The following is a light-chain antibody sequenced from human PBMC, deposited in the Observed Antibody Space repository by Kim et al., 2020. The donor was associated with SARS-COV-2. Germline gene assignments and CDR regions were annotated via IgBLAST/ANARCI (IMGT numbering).Light chain of an antibody. J-gene: IGKJ1*01. Sequence: IWITQSPSSLSASTGDRVTIICRASQGISTYLAWYQQKPGKAPNLLIYGASTLQSGVPSRFSGSGSGTNFTLTITCLQSEDFATYYCHQYYTYPRTFGQGTKVDIK. CDR2: GAS. CDR1: QGISTY. CDR3: HQYYTYPRT. V-gene: IGKV1-8*01.